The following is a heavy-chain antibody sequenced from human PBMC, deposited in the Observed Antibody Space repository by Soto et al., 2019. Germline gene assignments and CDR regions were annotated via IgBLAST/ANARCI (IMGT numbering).Heavy chain of an antibody. CDR3: ARGLSDRLVD. J-gene: IGHJ4*02. CDR1: GGSISSGGYY. Sequence: SETLSLTCTVSGGSISSGGYYWSWIRQHPGKGLEWIGYIYYSGSTYYNPSLKSRVTISVDASKNQFSLKLSSVTAADTDVYYCARGLSDRLVDWGQGTLVTVSS. V-gene: IGHV4-31*03. D-gene: IGHD2-15*01. CDR2: IYYSGST.